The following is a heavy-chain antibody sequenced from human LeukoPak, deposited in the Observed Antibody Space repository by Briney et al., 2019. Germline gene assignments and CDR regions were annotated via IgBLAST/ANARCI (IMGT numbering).Heavy chain of an antibody. V-gene: IGHV3-48*04. J-gene: IGHJ6*04. CDR1: GFTFSSYS. CDR2: ISSSSSTI. CDR3: AKGVDV. Sequence: GGSLRLSCAASGFTFSSYSMNWVRQAPGKGLEWVSYISSSSSTIYYADSVEGRFTISRDNARNSLFLQMNSLRAEDTAVYYCAKGVDVWGKGTTVTVSS.